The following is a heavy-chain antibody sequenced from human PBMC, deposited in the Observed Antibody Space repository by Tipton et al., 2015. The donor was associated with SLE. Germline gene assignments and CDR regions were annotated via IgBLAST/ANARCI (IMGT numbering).Heavy chain of an antibody. Sequence: GLVKPSETLSLTCTVSGLSIHNFSSYWGWIRQPPGKGLEWIASIFYDGSTHYNPSLKSRLTISLDTSKNQSSLKLRSVTAADTAVYYCARNNWNQALDYWGQGTLVTVSS. CDR1: GLSIHNFSSY. D-gene: IGHD1-20*01. CDR2: IFYDGST. CDR3: ARNNWNQALDY. J-gene: IGHJ4*02. V-gene: IGHV4-39*01.